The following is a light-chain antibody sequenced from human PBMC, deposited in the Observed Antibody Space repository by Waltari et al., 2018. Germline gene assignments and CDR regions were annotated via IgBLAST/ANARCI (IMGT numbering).Light chain of an antibody. Sequence: EIVMTQSPDTLSVSPGERATLSCRASQSVSSNLAWYQQKLGQAPRLLIYGASTRATGIPARFSGSGSGTEFTLTISNIQSEDFVVYYCQQYNNNWPLFGQGTKLEIK. CDR3: QQYNNNWPL. CDR2: GAS. J-gene: IGKJ2*01. V-gene: IGKV3-15*01. CDR1: QSVSSN.